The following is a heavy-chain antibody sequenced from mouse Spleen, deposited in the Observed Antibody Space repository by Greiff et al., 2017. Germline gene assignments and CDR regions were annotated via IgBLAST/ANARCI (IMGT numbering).Heavy chain of an antibody. J-gene: IGHJ1*01. CDR2: INPSTGYT. D-gene: IGHD1-1*01. V-gene: IGHV1-7*01. CDR1: GYTFTSYW. Sequence: QVQLQQSGAELAKPGASVKMSCKASGYTFTSYWMHWVKQRPGQGLEWIGYINPSTGYTEYNQKFKDKATLTADKSSSTAYMQLSSLTSEDSAVYYCASYYYGSSWYFDVWGAGTTVTVSS. CDR3: ASYYYGSSWYFDV.